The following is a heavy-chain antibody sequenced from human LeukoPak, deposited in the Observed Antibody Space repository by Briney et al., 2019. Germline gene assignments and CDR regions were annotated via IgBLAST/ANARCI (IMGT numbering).Heavy chain of an antibody. D-gene: IGHD2-15*01. CDR2: IYHSGST. CDR3: ARDSGRISAPLYYFDY. V-gene: IGHV4-30-2*01. J-gene: IGHJ4*02. CDR1: GGSISSGGYY. Sequence: SQTLSLTCTVSGGSISSGGYYWSWIRQPPGKGLEWIGYIYHSGSTYYNPSLKSRVTISVDRSKNQFSLKLSSVTAADTAVYYCARDSGRISAPLYYFDYWGQGTLVTVSS.